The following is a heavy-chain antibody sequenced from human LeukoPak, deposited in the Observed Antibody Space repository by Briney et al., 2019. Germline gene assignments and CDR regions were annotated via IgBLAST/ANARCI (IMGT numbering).Heavy chain of an antibody. CDR3: ARVIAAAGTGVYFDY. J-gene: IGHJ4*02. CDR2: VNPTDGGT. D-gene: IGHD6-13*01. V-gene: IGHV1-46*01. CDR1: GYSFTTYL. Sequence: ASVKVSCKASGYSFTTYLVHWVRQAPGQGLEWMAFVNPTDGGTRYAQKFQGRVTMTRDTSTSTVYLELSSLRSEDTAVYYCARVIAAAGTGVYFDYWGQGTLVTVSS.